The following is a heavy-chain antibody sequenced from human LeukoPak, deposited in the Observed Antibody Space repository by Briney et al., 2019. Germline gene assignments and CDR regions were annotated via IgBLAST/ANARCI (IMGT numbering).Heavy chain of an antibody. V-gene: IGHV4-4*07. Sequence: SSETLSLTCTVSGGSISSYYWSWVRQPAGKGVGWIGRIYTSGSTNYNPSLKSRVTMSVATSKNQFSLKLSSVTAADTAVYYCARDRGLAWELLNAFDIWGQGTMVTVSS. CDR3: ARDRGLAWELLNAFDI. J-gene: IGHJ3*02. CDR1: GGSISSYY. CDR2: IYTSGST. D-gene: IGHD1-26*01.